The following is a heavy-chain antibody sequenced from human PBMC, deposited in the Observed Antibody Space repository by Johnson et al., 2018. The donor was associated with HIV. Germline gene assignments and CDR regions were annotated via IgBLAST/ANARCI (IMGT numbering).Heavy chain of an antibody. CDR2: ISYDGSNK. D-gene: IGHD2-8*01. Sequence: QMQLVESGGGVVQPGSSLRLSCAASGFAFSSYTMHWVRQVPGKGLEWVAVISYDGSNKHYADSVKGRFTISRDNSKNTLYLQMNSLRAEDTAVFYCAKGAWTVGVCRDLRGAFDIWGQGTMVTVSS. CDR1: GFAFSSYT. V-gene: IGHV3-30*04. J-gene: IGHJ3*02. CDR3: AKGAWTVGVCRDLRGAFDI.